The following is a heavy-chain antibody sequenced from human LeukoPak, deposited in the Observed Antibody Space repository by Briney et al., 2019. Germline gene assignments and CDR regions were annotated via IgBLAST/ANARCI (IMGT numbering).Heavy chain of an antibody. D-gene: IGHD3-3*01. J-gene: IGHJ4*02. Sequence: KPSETLSLTCTVSGGSISSYYWSWIRQPPGKGLEWIGYIYYSGSTNYNPSLKSRVTISVDTSKSQFSLKLSSVTAADTAVYYCARVYLPPYYDFWSGYPEVWGQGTLVTVSS. CDR2: IYYSGST. V-gene: IGHV4-59*01. CDR1: GGSISSYY. CDR3: ARVYLPPYYDFWSGYPEV.